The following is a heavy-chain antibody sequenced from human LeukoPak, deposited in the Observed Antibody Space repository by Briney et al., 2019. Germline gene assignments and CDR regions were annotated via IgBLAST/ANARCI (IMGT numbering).Heavy chain of an antibody. D-gene: IGHD4-17*01. CDR2: IYYSGST. Sequence: SETLSLTCTVSGDSISGYYWSWIRQPPGKGLEWIGYIYYSGSTNYNPSLKSRVTISVDTSKNQFSLKLSSVTAADTAVYYCARETTFYGMDVWGQGTTVTVSS. V-gene: IGHV4-59*01. J-gene: IGHJ6*02. CDR3: ARETTFYGMDV. CDR1: GDSISGYY.